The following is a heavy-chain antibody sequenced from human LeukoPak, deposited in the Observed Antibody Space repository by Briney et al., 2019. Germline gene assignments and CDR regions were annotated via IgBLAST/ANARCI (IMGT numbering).Heavy chain of an antibody. Sequence: PGGSLRLSCAASGFTFSDYYMSWIRQAPGKGLEWVSGINWNGGYIGYADSVKGRFTISRDNAKNSLYLQMNSLRTEDTALYYCARRVRAGSYYSAFDIWGQGTMVTVSS. CDR2: INWNGGYI. V-gene: IGHV3-20*04. D-gene: IGHD1-26*01. CDR1: GFTFSDYY. J-gene: IGHJ3*02. CDR3: ARRVRAGSYYSAFDI.